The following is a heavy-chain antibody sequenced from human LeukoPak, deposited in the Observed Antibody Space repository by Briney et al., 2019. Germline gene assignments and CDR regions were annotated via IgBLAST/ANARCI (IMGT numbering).Heavy chain of an antibody. CDR1: GYTFDNYG. J-gene: IGHJ4*02. CDR2: VSSYNGDT. D-gene: IGHD3-22*01. CDR3: ARTSLYYYDSSGCDY. V-gene: IGHV1-18*01. Sequence: ASVKVSCKASGYTFDNYGISWVRQAPGQGLEWMGWVSSYNGDTNYAQKFHGRVTMSTDTSTRTAYMELSSLRSEDTAVYYCARTSLYYYDSSGCDYWGQGTLVTVSS.